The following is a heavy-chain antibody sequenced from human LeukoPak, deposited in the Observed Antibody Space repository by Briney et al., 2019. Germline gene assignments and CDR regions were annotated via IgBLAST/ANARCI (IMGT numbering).Heavy chain of an antibody. Sequence: GASVKVSCKTAGYSFSNYGIVWVRQDPGQGLEWMGWISAKNGNTKNSQKVQGRVTMTTDSSTNIAYLDLRSLRSDDTAVYYCARGSDISWPFENWGQGTLVTVSS. J-gene: IGHJ4*02. D-gene: IGHD6-13*01. CDR3: ARGSDISWPFEN. V-gene: IGHV1-18*01. CDR1: GYSFSNYG. CDR2: ISAKNGNT.